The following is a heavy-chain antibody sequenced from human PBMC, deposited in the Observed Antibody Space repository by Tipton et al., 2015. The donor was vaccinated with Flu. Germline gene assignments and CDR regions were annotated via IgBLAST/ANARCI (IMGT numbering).Heavy chain of an antibody. D-gene: IGHD3-10*01. V-gene: IGHV4-39*07. Sequence: LRLSCTVSGDSIISTTYYGAWIRQPPGKGLEWIGSVYYTGNTYYNPSLQSRLTISIDASKSQFSLTVRSVTAADTAVYYCTQARYFYFDSWGQGKPVTVSS. J-gene: IGHJ4*02. CDR1: GDSIISTTYY. CDR2: VYYTGNT. CDR3: TQARYFYFDS.